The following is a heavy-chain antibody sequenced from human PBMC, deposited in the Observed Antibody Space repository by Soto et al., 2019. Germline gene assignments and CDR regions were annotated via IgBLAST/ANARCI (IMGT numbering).Heavy chain of an antibody. CDR3: AVDILTGYSRGYYYYGMDV. Sequence: SETLSLTCAVSGGAISSSKWWSWVRQPPGKGLEWIGEIYQSGSTNYNPSLESRVTISVDRSKNQFSLKLSSVTAADTAVYYCAVDILTGYSRGYYYYGMDVWGQGTTVTAP. J-gene: IGHJ6*02. D-gene: IGHD3-9*01. CDR1: GGAISSSKW. V-gene: IGHV4-4*02. CDR2: IYQSGST.